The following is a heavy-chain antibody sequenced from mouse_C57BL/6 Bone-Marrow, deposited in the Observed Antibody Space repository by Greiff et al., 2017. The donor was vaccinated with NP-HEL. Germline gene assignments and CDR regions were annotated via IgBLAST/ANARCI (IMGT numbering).Heavy chain of an antibody. J-gene: IGHJ1*03. D-gene: IGHD1-1*01. Sequence: QVQLQQSGPELVKPGASVKISCKASGYAFSSSWMNWVKQRPGKGLEWIGRIYPGDGDTNYNGKFKGKATLTADKSSSTAYMQLSSLTSEDSAVYFGARRRTGTVGWYFDVWGTGTTVTVSS. CDR3: ARRRTGTVGWYFDV. V-gene: IGHV1-82*01. CDR2: IYPGDGDT. CDR1: GYAFSSSW.